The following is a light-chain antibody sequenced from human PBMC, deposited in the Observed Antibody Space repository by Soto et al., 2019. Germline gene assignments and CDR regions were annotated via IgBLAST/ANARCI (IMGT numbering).Light chain of an antibody. J-gene: IGKJ1*01. CDR2: GAS. CDR1: SISTY. V-gene: IGKV1-39*01. CDR3: QQSSITPRS. Sequence: SISTYLMWYQQKPGKAPNLLIYGASGLQNGVPSRFTGSGSGTEFSLTISGLQPEDSGTYYCQQSSITPRSFGQGTKVDIK.